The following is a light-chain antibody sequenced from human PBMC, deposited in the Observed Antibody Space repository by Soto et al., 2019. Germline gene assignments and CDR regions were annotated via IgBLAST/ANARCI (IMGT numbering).Light chain of an antibody. CDR2: GAS. J-gene: IGKJ5*01. Sequence: EIVLTQSPGTLSLSPGERATLSCRASQSVSSNYLAWYQQKPGQAPRLLIYGASNRATGIPDRFSGSGSGTDFTLTISRLEPEDFAVYYCQQYGSSPPITFGKGTRLEIK. V-gene: IGKV3-20*01. CDR3: QQYGSSPPIT. CDR1: QSVSSNY.